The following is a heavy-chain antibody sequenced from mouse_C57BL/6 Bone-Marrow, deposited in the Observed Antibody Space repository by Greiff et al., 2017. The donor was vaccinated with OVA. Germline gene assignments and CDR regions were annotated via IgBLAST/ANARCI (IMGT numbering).Heavy chain of an antibody. CDR2: ISYSGST. D-gene: IGHD1-1*01. J-gene: IGHJ3*01. Sequence: EVKLMESGPGMVKPSQSLSLTCTVTGYSITSGYDWHWIRHLPGNKLEWMAYISYSGSTNYNQSLKSRISITHDTSKNHFFLKVNSGTTEDTATERCASTDWCADWGQGTLVTVSA. V-gene: IGHV3-1*01. CDR1: GYSITSGYD. CDR3: ASTDWCAD.